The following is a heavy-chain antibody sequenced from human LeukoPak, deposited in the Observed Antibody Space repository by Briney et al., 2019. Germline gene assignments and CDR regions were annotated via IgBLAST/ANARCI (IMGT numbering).Heavy chain of an antibody. CDR1: GFTFSSYA. Sequence: GGSLRLSCAASGFTFSSYAMSWVRQAPGKGLDWVSAISGSGGSTYYADSVKGRFTISRDNSKNTLYLQMNSLRAEDTAVYYCAKGIAHYYYYMDVWGKGTTVTVSS. CDR2: ISGSGGST. V-gene: IGHV3-23*01. J-gene: IGHJ6*03. CDR3: AKGIAHYYYYMDV.